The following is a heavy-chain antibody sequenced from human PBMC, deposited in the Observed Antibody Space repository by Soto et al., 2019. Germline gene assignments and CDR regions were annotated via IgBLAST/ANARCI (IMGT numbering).Heavy chain of an antibody. D-gene: IGHD6-13*01. CDR2: IKQDGSEK. J-gene: IGHJ6*02. CDR3: ARSSPRYSSSWSFGMDV. V-gene: IGHV3-7*03. CDR1: GFTFSSYW. Sequence: EVQLVESGGGLVQPGGSLRLSCAASGFTFSSYWMSWVRQAPGKGLEWVANIKQDGSEKYYVDSVKGRFTISRDNAKNSLYLQMNSLRAEDTAVYYCARSSPRYSSSWSFGMDVWGQGTTATVSS.